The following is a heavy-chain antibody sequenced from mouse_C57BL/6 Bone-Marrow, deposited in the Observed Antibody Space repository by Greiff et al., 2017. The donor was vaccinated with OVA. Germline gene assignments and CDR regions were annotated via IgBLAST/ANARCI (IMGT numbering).Heavy chain of an antibody. J-gene: IGHJ3*01. D-gene: IGHD2-3*01. V-gene: IGHV8-12*01. CDR3: ARDGYCEAWFAY. CDR1: GFSLSTSGMG. Sequence: QVQLKESGPGILQSSQTLSLTCSFSGFSLSTSGMGVSWIRQPSGKGLVWLAHIYWDDDKRYNPSLKSRRTISKDTSRNQVFLKITSVDTADTATYYCARDGYCEAWFAYWGQGTLVTVSA. CDR2: IYWDDDK.